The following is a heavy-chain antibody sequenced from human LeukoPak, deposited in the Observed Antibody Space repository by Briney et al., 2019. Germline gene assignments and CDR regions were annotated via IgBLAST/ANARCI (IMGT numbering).Heavy chain of an antibody. CDR3: ARRPSGRGSFDI. Sequence: SETLSLTCAVYGGSFSGYYWSWIRQPPGKGLEWIGEINHSGSTNYNPSLKSRVTISVDTSKNQFSLKLSSVTAADTAVYYCARRPSGRGSFDIWGQGTMVTVSS. J-gene: IGHJ3*02. D-gene: IGHD3-10*01. CDR2: INHSGST. CDR1: GGSFSGYY. V-gene: IGHV4-34*01.